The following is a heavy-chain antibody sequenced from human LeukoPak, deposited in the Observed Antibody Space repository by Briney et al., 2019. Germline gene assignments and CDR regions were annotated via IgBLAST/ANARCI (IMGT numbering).Heavy chain of an antibody. CDR1: GGSFSGYY. CDR2: INHSGST. CDR3: ARVLPYDSQLDY. V-gene: IGHV4-34*01. J-gene: IGHJ4*02. D-gene: IGHD3-22*01. Sequence: PSETLSLTCAVYGGSFSGYYWIWIRQPPGKGLEWIGEINHSGSTNYNPSLKSRVTISVDTSKNQFSLKLSSVTAADTAVYYCARVLPYDSQLDYWGQGTLVTVSS.